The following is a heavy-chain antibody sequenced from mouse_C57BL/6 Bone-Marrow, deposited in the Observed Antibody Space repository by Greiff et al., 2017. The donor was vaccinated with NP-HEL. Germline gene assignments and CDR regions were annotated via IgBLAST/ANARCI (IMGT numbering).Heavy chain of an antibody. CDR2: IDPETGGT. V-gene: IGHV1-15*01. J-gene: IGHJ2*01. CDR1: GYTFTDYE. D-gene: IGHD1-1*01. Sequence: QVQLQQSGAELVRPGASVTLSCKASGYTFTDYEMHWVKQTPVHGLEWIGAIDPETGGTAYNQKFKGKAILTADKSSSTAYMELRSLTSEDSAVYYCTRSLYYGSPFDYWGQGTTRTVSS. CDR3: TRSLYYGSPFDY.